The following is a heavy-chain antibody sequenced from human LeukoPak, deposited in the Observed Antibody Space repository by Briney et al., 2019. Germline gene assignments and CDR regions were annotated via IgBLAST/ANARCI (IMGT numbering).Heavy chain of an antibody. CDR3: ARGQDYDFDY. CDR2: IYYSGST. J-gene: IGHJ4*02. V-gene: IGHV4-31*03. D-gene: IGHD4-17*01. Sequence: SQTLSLTCTVSGGSISSGGYYWSWIRQHPGKGLEWIGYIYYSGSTCYNPSLKSRVTISVDTSKNQFSLKLSSVTAADTAVYYCARGQDYDFDYWGQGTLVTVSS. CDR1: GGSISSGGYY.